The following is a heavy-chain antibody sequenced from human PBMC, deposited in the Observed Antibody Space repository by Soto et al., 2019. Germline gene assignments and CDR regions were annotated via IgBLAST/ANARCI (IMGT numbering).Heavy chain of an antibody. CDR3: ARDSHYYDSSGYYPFDY. Sequence: QVQLVQSGAEVKKPGASVKVSCKASGYTLTSYGISWVRQAPGQGLEWMGWISAYNGNTNYAQKLQGRVTMTTDTSTSTAYMELRSLRSDDTAVYYCARDSHYYDSSGYYPFDYWGQGTLVTVSS. V-gene: IGHV1-18*01. J-gene: IGHJ4*02. CDR1: GYTLTSYG. D-gene: IGHD3-22*01. CDR2: ISAYNGNT.